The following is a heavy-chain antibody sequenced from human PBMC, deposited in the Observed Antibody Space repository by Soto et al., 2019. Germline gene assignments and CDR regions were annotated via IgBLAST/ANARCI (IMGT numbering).Heavy chain of an antibody. CDR3: ARVVRGVCNWFDP. CDR2: IYYSGST. CDR1: GGSISSGDYY. V-gene: IGHV4-30-4*01. D-gene: IGHD3-10*01. J-gene: IGHJ5*02. Sequence: NPSETLSLTCTVSGGSISSGDYYWSWIRQPPGKGLEWIGYIYYSGSTYYNPSLKSRVTISVDTSKNQFSLKLSSVTAADTAVYYCARVVRGVCNWFDPWGQGTLVTVSS.